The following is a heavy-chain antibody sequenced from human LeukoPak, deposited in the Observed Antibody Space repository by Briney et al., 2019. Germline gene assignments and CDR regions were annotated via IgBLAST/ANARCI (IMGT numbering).Heavy chain of an antibody. V-gene: IGHV1-2*04. J-gene: IGHJ4*02. CDR3: ARVFSLEYSSSSPPPL. CDR2: INPNSGGT. CDR1: GYTFTGYY. D-gene: IGHD6-6*01. Sequence: ASVKVSCKASGYTFTGYYMHWVRQAPGQGLEWMGWINPNSGGTNYAQKFQGWVTITRNTSISTAYMELSSLRSEDTAVYYCARVFSLEYSSSSPPPLWGQGTLVTVSS.